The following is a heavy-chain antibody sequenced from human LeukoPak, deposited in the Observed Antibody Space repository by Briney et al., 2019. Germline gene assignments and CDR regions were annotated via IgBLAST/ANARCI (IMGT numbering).Heavy chain of an antibody. CDR2: IKSKTDGGTT. CDR1: GFTFSNAC. CDR3: TTPPLLLWFGESYYFDY. J-gene: IGHJ4*02. V-gene: IGHV3-15*01. Sequence: GGSLRLSCAASGFTFSNACMSWVRQAPGKGLEWVGRIKSKTDGGTTDYAAPVKGRFTISRDDSKSTLYLQMNSLKTEDTAVYYCTTPPLLLWFGESYYFDYWGQGTLVTVSS. D-gene: IGHD3-10*01.